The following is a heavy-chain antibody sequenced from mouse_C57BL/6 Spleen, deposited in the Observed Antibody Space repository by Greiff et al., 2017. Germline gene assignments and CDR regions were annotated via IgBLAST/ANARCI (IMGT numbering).Heavy chain of an antibody. CDR2: IDPSDSYT. J-gene: IGHJ2*01. V-gene: IGHV1-69*01. CDR1: GYTFTSYW. CDR3: ARVTTAYPLDY. Sequence: QVQLQQPGAELVMPGASVKLSCKASGYTFTSYWMHWVKQRPGQGLEWIGEIDPSDSYTNYNQKFKGKSTLTVDKSSSTASMQLSSLTSEDSAVYYLARVTTAYPLDYWGQGTTLTVSS. D-gene: IGHD1-2*01.